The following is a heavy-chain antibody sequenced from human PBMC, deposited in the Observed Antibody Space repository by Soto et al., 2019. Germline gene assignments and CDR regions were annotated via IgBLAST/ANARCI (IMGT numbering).Heavy chain of an antibody. CDR2: IIPIFGTA. CDR1: GGTSSSYA. Sequence: QVQLVQSGAEVKKPGSSVKVSCKASGGTSSSYAISWVRQAPGQGLEWMGGIIPIFGTANYAQKFQGRVTITADESTSTAYMELSSLRSEDTAVYYCARARPRGDYGDTYYFDYWGQGTLVTVSS. CDR3: ARARPRGDYGDTYYFDY. D-gene: IGHD4-17*01. V-gene: IGHV1-69*01. J-gene: IGHJ4*02.